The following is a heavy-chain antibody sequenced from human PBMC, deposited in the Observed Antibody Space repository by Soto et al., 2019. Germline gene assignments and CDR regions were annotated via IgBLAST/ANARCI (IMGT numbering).Heavy chain of an antibody. CDR1: GGSVSSGNYY. Sequence: SETLSLICTVSGGSVSSGNYYWSWIRQPPGKGVEWIGSIYFTGNTNYNPSLKSRLTMSIDTSRNLFSLRLGSVTAADTAVYYCGRVPVDTYMIYWSDPWVQGTLVTVSS. V-gene: IGHV4-61*01. CDR2: IYFTGNT. CDR3: GRVPVDTYMIYWSDP. J-gene: IGHJ5*02. D-gene: IGHD3-16*01.